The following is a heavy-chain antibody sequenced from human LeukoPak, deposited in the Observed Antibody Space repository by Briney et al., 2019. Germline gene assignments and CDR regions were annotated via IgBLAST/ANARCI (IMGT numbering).Heavy chain of an antibody. CDR2: INPNSGGT. Sequence: GASVKVSCKASGYTFTGYYMHWVRQAPGQGLEWMGWINPNSGGTNYAQKFQGRVTMTRDTSISTAYMELSRLRSDDTAVYYCARDGMIRDHSPGWFDPWGQGTLVTVSS. D-gene: IGHD3-22*01. CDR3: ARDGMIRDHSPGWFDP. J-gene: IGHJ5*02. CDR1: GYTFTGYY. V-gene: IGHV1-2*02.